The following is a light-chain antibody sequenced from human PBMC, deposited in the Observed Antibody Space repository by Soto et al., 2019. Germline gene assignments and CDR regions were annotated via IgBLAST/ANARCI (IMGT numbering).Light chain of an antibody. CDR2: DAS. J-gene: IGKJ1*01. Sequence: EIVMTQSPATLSVSPGERVTLSCRASQSISTNLAWYQLKPGQAPRLLIYDASSRATGIPDRFSGSGSGTDFTLTISRLEPEDFAVYYCQQYGSIPWTFGQGTKVEIK. V-gene: IGKV3-20*01. CDR1: QSISTN. CDR3: QQYGSIPWT.